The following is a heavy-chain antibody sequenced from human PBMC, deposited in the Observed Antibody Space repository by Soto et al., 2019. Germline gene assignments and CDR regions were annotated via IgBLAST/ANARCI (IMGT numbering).Heavy chain of an antibody. Sequence: PGGSLRLSCAASGFTFSSYEMNWVRQAPGKGLEWVSYISSSGSTIYYADPVKGRFTISRDNAKNSLYLQMNSLRAEDTAVYYCARGTTDYGGNFNYWGQGTLVTVSS. D-gene: IGHD4-17*01. CDR1: GFTFSSYE. V-gene: IGHV3-48*03. CDR2: ISSSGSTI. J-gene: IGHJ4*02. CDR3: ARGTTDYGGNFNY.